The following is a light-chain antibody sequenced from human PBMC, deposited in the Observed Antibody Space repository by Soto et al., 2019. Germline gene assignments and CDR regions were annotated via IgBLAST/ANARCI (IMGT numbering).Light chain of an antibody. V-gene: IGKV3-11*01. CDR2: DAS. CDR1: QSVSSY. Sequence: EIVLTQSPATLSLSPGEIATLSCRASQSVSSYFAWYQQKPGQAPRLLIYDASNRATGIPARFSGSGSGTDFTLTISSLEPEDFAVYYCQQRSNWPLTFGKGNKVEI. CDR3: QQRSNWPLT. J-gene: IGKJ1*01.